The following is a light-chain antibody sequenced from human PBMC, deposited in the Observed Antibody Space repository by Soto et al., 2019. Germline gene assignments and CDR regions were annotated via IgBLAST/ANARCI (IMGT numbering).Light chain of an antibody. V-gene: IGKV3-15*01. CDR1: QGVGNN. Sequence: EIVMTQSPATLSVSPGGRATLSCRASQGVGNNLAWYQQKPGLAPRLLIFDTFTRATGVPARFSGSGSGTEFTLTISSLQSEDFAMYYCQQYGSSGGITFGHGTRLETK. CDR3: QQYGSSGGIT. J-gene: IGKJ5*01. CDR2: DTF.